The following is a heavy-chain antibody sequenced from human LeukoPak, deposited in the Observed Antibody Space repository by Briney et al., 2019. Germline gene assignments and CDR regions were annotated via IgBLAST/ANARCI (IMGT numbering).Heavy chain of an antibody. CDR1: GFTFSTFS. D-gene: IGHD1-14*01. V-gene: IGHV3-21*01. J-gene: IGHJ1*01. Sequence: PGGSLRLSCAASGFTFSTFSMAWVRQAPGKGLEWVSYISRTGTSIHYADSMRGRFTISRDNTKSSLCLQMNNLRVEDTALYFCARTTVAGTIQYWGQGTLVIVSS. CDR2: ISRTGTSI. CDR3: ARTTVAGTIQY.